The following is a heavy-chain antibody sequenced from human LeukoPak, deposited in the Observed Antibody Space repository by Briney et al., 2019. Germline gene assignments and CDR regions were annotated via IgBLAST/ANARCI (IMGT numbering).Heavy chain of an antibody. CDR2: IIPIFGTA. D-gene: IGHD2-2*01. J-gene: IGHJ4*02. CDR3: ASESVPAASIFDY. CDR1: GGTFSSYA. V-gene: IGHV1-69*13. Sequence: ASVKVSCKASGGTFSSYAISWVRQAPGQGLEWMGGIIPIFGTANYAQKFQGRVTITADESTSTAYMKLSSLRSEDTAVYYCASESVPAASIFDYWGQGTLVTVSS.